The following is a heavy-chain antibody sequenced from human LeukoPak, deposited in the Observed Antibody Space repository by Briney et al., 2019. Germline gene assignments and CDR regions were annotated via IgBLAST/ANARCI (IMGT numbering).Heavy chain of an antibody. D-gene: IGHD2-21*01. J-gene: IGHJ4*02. CDR2: IYYNGIT. CDR1: GGSISSDY. V-gene: IGHV4-59*01. Sequence: SETLSLTCTVSGGSISSDYWSWIRHPPGKGLEWIAYIYYNGITNYNPSLKSRVTISVDTSKNQFSLKLTSVTAADTAVYYCARLLAGCPGGNCRAHFDYWGQGILVTVSS. CDR3: ARLLAGCPGGNCRAHFDY.